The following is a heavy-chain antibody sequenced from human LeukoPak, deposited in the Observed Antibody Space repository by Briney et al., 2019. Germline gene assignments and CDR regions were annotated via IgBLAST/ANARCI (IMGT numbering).Heavy chain of an antibody. CDR2: IYYSGGT. J-gene: IGHJ4*02. CDR3: ARMYSNYFDY. V-gene: IGHV4-61*01. CDR1: GGSVSSGSYY. Sequence: PSETLSLTCTVSGGSVSSGSYYWSWIRQPPGKGLEWVGYIYYSGGTTYNPSLKGRVTISVDTSKNQFSLQLSSVTAADTAVYYCARMYSNYFDYWGQGSLVTVSS. D-gene: IGHD4-11*01.